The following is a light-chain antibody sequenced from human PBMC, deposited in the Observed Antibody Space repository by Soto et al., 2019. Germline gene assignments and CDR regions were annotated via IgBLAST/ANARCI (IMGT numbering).Light chain of an antibody. CDR2: DVS. V-gene: IGLV2-11*01. CDR3: CSYAGSPRFV. J-gene: IGLJ1*01. CDR1: SSDVGRYNY. Sequence: QSALTQPRSVSGSPGQSVTISCTGTSSDVGRYNYVSWYQHHPGTAPKVMIYDVSERPSGVPDRFSGFKSGNTASLTISGLQAEDEADYYCCSYAGSPRFVFGTGTKLTVL.